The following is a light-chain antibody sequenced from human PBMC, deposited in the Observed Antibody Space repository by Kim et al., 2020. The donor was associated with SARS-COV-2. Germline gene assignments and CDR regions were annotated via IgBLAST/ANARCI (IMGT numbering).Light chain of an antibody. CDR3: QQYGSSPWT. J-gene: IGKJ1*01. Sequence: SPGERATLSCRASQSVSSSYLAWYQQKPAQAPRLLIYGASSRATGIPDRFSGSGSGTDFTLTISRLEPEDFAVYYCQQYGSSPWTFGQGTKVDIK. CDR2: GAS. V-gene: IGKV3-20*01. CDR1: QSVSSSY.